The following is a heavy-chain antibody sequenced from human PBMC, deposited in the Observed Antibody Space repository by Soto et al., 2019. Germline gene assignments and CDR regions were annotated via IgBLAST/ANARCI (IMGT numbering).Heavy chain of an antibody. CDR3: ARDRVEVGATFDY. V-gene: IGHV6-1*01. J-gene: IGHJ4*02. CDR2: TYYRSKWYN. CDR1: RDSVSSNSVA. Sequence: SQTLSLTCAISRDSVSSNSVAWNWIWQSPSRGLEWLGRTYYRSKWYNEYAVSVKSRITINPDTSKNQFSLQLNSVTPEDTAVYYCARDRVEVGATFDYWGQGTLVTVSS. D-gene: IGHD1-26*01.